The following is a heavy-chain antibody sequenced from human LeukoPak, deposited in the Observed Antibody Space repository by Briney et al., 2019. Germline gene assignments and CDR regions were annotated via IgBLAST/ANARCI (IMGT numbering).Heavy chain of an antibody. CDR3: ARQAYYDISPLAY. Sequence: GESLKISCGYTFTRYWIGWVRQMPGKGLEWMGLIYPDDSGTIYSPSFQGQVTISVDKSISTAYLQWSSLKASDTAIYYCARQAYYDISPLAYWGQGTLVTVSS. V-gene: IGHV5-51*01. CDR2: IYPDDSGT. CDR1: YTFTRYW. D-gene: IGHD3-9*01. J-gene: IGHJ4*02.